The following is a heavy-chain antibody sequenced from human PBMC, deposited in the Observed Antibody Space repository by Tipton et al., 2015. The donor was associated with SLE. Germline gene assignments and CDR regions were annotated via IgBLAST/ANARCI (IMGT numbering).Heavy chain of an antibody. Sequence: LRLSCTVSGVSISDHSWGWIRQPPGKGLEWIGYISYSGRSNYNPSLKSQVTISLDTSKNQVSLKVSSVTAADTAVYYCARRFRDSCYFYYWGQGTLVPVSS. CDR2: ISYSGRS. CDR3: ARRFRDSCYFYY. J-gene: IGHJ4*02. V-gene: IGHV4-59*08. CDR1: GVSISDHS.